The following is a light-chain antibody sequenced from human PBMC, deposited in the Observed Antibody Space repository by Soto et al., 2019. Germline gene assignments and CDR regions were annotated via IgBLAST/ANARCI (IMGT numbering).Light chain of an antibody. V-gene: IGLV2-8*01. CDR1: TSDVGGYTY. CDR3: TSYAGSNNWV. J-gene: IGLJ3*02. CDR2: DVT. Sequence: QSALTQPPSASGSPGQSVTISCTGTTSDVGGYTYVSWYQQYPGKAPKLMIYDVTKRPSGVPDRFSGSKSGNTASLTVSGHQAEDEADYYCTSYAGSNNWVFGGGTKLTVL.